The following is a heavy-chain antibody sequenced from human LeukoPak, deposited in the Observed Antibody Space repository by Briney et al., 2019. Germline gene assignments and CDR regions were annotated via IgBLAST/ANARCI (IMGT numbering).Heavy chain of an antibody. J-gene: IGHJ4*02. CDR1: GYTFTAYY. CDR3: ARSPSPDLWRDY. Sequence: ASVKVSCKASGYTFTAYYMHWVRQAPGQGLEWMGWINCNSGGAKYAQIFQGRVTMTRDTSTSTAYMELRSLRSDDTAVYYCARSPSPDLWRDYWGQGTLVTVSS. D-gene: IGHD3-3*01. V-gene: IGHV1-2*02. CDR2: INCNSGGA.